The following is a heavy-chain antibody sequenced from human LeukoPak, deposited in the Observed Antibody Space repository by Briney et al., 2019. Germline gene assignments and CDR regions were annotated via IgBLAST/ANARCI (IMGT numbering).Heavy chain of an antibody. CDR1: GFTFSRCT. J-gene: IGHJ4*02. CDR3: TSATFEVGGAVDY. D-gene: IGHD3-3*01. CDR2: ISKDGTTL. Sequence: GGSLRLSCAASGFTFSRCTMHWVRQAPGKGLERVALISKDGTTLNYAASVEGRFTISRDNSNNMLYLQMNSLRTEDTAVYYCTSATFEVGGAVDYWGQGTLVTVSS. V-gene: IGHV3-30-3*01.